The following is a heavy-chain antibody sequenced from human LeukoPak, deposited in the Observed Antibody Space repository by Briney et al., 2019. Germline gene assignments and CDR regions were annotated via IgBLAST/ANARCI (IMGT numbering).Heavy chain of an antibody. CDR2: IYTSGST. V-gene: IGHV4-4*07. CDR1: GGSISSYY. Sequence: PSETLSLTCTVSGGSISSYYWSWIRQPAGKGLEWIGRIYTSGSTNYNPSLKSRVTMSVDTSKNQFSLKLSSVTAADTAVYYCAREAHYYGSGSYYFDLDYWGQGTLVTVSS. J-gene: IGHJ4*02. D-gene: IGHD3-10*01. CDR3: AREAHYYGSGSYYFDLDY.